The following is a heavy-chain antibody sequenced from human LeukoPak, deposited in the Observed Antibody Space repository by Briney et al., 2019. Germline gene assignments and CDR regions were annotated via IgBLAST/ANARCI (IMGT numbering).Heavy chain of an antibody. Sequence: PSETLSLTCTVSGGSISSYYWSWLRQPPGKGLEWIGYIYYSGSTNYNPSLKSRVTISVDTSKNQFSLKLSSVTAADTAVYYCARGFRGPNFDYWGQGTLVTVSS. J-gene: IGHJ4*02. V-gene: IGHV4-59*01. D-gene: IGHD3-10*01. CDR3: ARGFRGPNFDY. CDR1: GGSISSYY. CDR2: IYYSGST.